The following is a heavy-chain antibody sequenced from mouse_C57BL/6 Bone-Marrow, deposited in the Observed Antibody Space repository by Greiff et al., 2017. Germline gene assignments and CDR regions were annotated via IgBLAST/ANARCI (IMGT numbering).Heavy chain of an antibody. CDR1: GFNIKDYY. V-gene: IGHV14-2*01. J-gene: IGHJ4*01. CDR3: ARLYYGNPYAMDY. CDR2: LDPEDGET. D-gene: IGHD2-1*01. Sequence: EVQLQQSGAELVKPGASVKLSCTASGFNIKDYYMHWVKQRTEQGLEWIGRLDPEDGETKYAPKFQGKATITADTSSNTAYLQLSSLTSEDTAVYYCARLYYGNPYAMDYWGQGTSVTVSS.